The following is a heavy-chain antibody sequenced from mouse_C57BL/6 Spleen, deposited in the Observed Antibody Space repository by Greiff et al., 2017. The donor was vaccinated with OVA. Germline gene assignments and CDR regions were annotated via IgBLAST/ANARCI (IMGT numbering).Heavy chain of an antibody. CDR3: ARPVSGSSSWYFDY. D-gene: IGHD1-1*01. CDR2: ISDGGSYT. V-gene: IGHV5-4*01. CDR1: GFTFSSYA. J-gene: IGHJ2*01. Sequence: VQLKESGGGLVKPGGSLKLSCAASGFTFSSYAMSWVRQTPEKRLEWVATISDGGSYTYYPDNVKGRFTISRDNAKNNLYLQMSHLKSEDTAMYYCARPVSGSSSWYFDYWGQGTTLTVSS.